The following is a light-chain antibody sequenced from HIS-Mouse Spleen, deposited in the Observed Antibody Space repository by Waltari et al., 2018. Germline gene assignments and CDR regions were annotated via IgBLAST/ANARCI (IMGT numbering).Light chain of an antibody. CDR2: SNN. J-gene: IGKJ3*01. Sequence: DIVMTQSPDSLAVSLGERATINCKSSQSVLYSSNNKNYLAWYQQKPGTAPKLLIYSNNPRPSGVPDRFSGSKSGTSASLAISGLQSEDEADYYCAAWDDSLNGYVFGTGT. CDR1: QSVLYSSNNKNY. V-gene: IGKV4-1*01. CDR3: AAWDDSLNGYV.